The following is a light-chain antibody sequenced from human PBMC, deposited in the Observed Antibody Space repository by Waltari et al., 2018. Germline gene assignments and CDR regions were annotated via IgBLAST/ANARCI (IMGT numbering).Light chain of an antibody. Sequence: QSALTQPASVSGSPGQSITISCPGTSSDVGRYNLFSWYQQHPGKAPKLMIYEVSKRPSGVSNRFSGSKSGNTASLTISGLQAEDEADYYCCSYAGSSTWVFGGGTKLTVL. CDR2: EVS. CDR3: CSYAGSSTWV. CDR1: SSDVGRYNL. V-gene: IGLV2-23*02. J-gene: IGLJ3*02.